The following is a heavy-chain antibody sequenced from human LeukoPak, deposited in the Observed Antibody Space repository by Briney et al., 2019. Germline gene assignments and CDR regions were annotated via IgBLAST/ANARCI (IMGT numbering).Heavy chain of an antibody. D-gene: IGHD6-13*01. Sequence: GGSLRLSCAVSGFTFSSYAMSWVRQAPGKGLERVSAISDSGVRTYYADSVKGRFTISRDNSKNTLYLQMNSLRAEDTAVYYCAKVAASVPDYWGQGTLVTVSS. V-gene: IGHV3-23*01. J-gene: IGHJ4*02. CDR2: ISDSGVRT. CDR3: AKVAASVPDY. CDR1: GFTFSSYA.